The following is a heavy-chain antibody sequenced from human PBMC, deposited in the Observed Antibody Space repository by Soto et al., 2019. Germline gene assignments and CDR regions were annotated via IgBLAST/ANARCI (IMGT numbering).Heavy chain of an antibody. J-gene: IGHJ6*02. Sequence: GGSLRLSCAASGFTFSSYEMNWVRQAPGKGLEWVSYISSSGSTIYYADSVKGRFTISRDNAKNSLYLQMNSLRAEDTAAYYCARENQVPPFIAVALHMDVWGQGTTVTVSS. CDR1: GFTFSSYE. CDR3: ARENQVPPFIAVALHMDV. D-gene: IGHD6-19*01. V-gene: IGHV3-48*03. CDR2: ISSSGSTI.